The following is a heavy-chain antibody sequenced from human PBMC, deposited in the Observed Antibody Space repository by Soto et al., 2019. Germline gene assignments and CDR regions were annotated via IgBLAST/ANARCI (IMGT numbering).Heavy chain of an antibody. CDR1: VYNFTSYG. CDR2: ISACNGKT. V-gene: IGHV1-18*01. J-gene: IGHJ5*02. CDR3: ARTYCSSTSCRWFGP. Sequence: ASVKVSCKASVYNFTSYGISWVRQAPGQGLEWMGWISACNGKTKYSQKFQGRVTLTRDTSASTAYMELSSLRSEDTAVYYCARTYCSSTSCRWFGPWGQGTLVTVSS. D-gene: IGHD2-2*01.